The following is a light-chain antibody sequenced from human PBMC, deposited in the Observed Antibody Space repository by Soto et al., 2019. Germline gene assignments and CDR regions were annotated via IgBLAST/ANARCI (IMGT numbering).Light chain of an antibody. CDR3: QSYDSSVTLRV. CDR2: ANS. Sequence: QSVLTQPPSVSGAPGQRVTISCTGSSSNIGAGYDVHWYQQLPGTAPKLRIYANSNRPSGVPDRFSGSKSGTSASLAITGLQADDEADYYCQSYDSSVTLRVFGTGTKLTVL. J-gene: IGLJ1*01. CDR1: SSNIGAGYD. V-gene: IGLV1-40*01.